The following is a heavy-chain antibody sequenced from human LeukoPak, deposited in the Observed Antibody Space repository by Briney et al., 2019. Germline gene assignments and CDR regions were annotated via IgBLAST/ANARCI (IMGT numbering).Heavy chain of an antibody. J-gene: IGHJ6*02. CDR3: ARERYCSSSSCYDRYGMDV. V-gene: IGHV3-33*01. D-gene: IGHD2-2*01. CDR1: GFTLTNYG. Sequence: QPGRSLRLSCAASGFTLTNYGMHWVRQAPGKGLEWVAVIWYDGSNKYYADSVKGRFTISRDNSKNTLYLQMNSLRAEDTAVYYCARERYCSSSSCYDRYGMDVWGQGTTVTVSS. CDR2: IWYDGSNK.